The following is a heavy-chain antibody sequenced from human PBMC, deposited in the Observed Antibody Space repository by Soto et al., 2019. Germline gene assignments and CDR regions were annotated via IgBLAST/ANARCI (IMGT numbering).Heavy chain of an antibody. CDR1: GGSFSGYY. CDR3: ARGAPVVNDY. J-gene: IGHJ4*02. V-gene: IGHV4-34*01. CDR2: INHSGST. D-gene: IGHD3-22*01. Sequence: SETLSLTCAVYGGSFSGYYWSWIRQPPGKGLEWIGEINHSGSTNYNPSLKSRVTISVDRSKNQFSLKLSSVTAADTAVYYCARGAPVVNDYWGQGTLVTVSS.